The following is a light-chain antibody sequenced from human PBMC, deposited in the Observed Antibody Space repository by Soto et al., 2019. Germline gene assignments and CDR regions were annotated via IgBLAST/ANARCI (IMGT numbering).Light chain of an antibody. V-gene: IGKV3-15*01. J-gene: IGKJ4*01. CDR2: GAS. CDR3: QQYNNWPPRT. Sequence: EIVMTQSPATLSVSPGERATLSCRASQSVSSSLAWYQQKPGQAPRLLIYGASTRATGIPARFSGSGSVTDFTPAISSLQSEDFAVYYCQQYNNWPPRTVGGGTKVEIK. CDR1: QSVSSS.